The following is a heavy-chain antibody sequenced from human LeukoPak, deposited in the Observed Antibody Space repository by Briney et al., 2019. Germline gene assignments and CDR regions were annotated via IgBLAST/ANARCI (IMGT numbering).Heavy chain of an antibody. Sequence: PRGSLRLSCAASGFTFGPYTMNWVRQAPGKGLEWVSYISSSSDTIYYADSVKGRFTISRDNAKNSLYLQMNSLRAEDTAVYYCASGMRVGPNIWGQGTLVTVSS. D-gene: IGHD1-26*01. V-gene: IGHV3-48*04. CDR2: ISSSSDTI. CDR3: ASGMRVGPNI. J-gene: IGHJ4*02. CDR1: GFTFGPYT.